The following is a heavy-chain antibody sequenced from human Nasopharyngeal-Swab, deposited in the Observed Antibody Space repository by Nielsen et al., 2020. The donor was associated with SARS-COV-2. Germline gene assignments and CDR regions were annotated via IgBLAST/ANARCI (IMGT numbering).Heavy chain of an antibody. Sequence: GSLRLSCAVYGGSFSGYYWSWIRQPPGKGLEWIGEINHSGSTNYNPSLKSRVTISVDTSKKQFSLKLSSVTAADTAVYYCARATYYYGSGTYYGGWFDPWGQGTLVSVSS. CDR3: ARATYYYGSGTYYGGWFDP. J-gene: IGHJ5*02. CDR2: INHSGST. D-gene: IGHD3-10*01. V-gene: IGHV4-34*01. CDR1: GGSFSGYY.